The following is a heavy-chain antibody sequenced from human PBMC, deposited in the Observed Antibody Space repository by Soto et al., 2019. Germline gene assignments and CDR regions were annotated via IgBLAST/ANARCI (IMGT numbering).Heavy chain of an antibody. V-gene: IGHV4-34*01. Sequence: SGTLSLTCAVYDGFLSGSYWCCMRQCPGKGLEWIGEINHNGHINQSPSLKSRVTASVDTSKNQYSLKLNSVTAADTAVYYCARRTGSGWFFDSWGQGTPVTVS. CDR1: DGFLSGSY. D-gene: IGHD6-19*01. J-gene: IGHJ4*02. CDR2: INHNGHI. CDR3: ARRTGSGWFFDS.